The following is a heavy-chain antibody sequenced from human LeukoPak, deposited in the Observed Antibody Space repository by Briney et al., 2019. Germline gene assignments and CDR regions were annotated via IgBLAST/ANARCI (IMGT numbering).Heavy chain of an antibody. V-gene: IGHV3-73*01. J-gene: IGHJ4*02. CDR2: IRSKANSYAT. Sequence: PGGSLRLSCAASGFTFSGSAMHWVRQASGKGLEWVGRIRSKANSYATAYAASVKGRFTISRDDSKNTAYLQMNSLKTEDTAVYYCTRGKMTTSPNFDYWGQGTLVTVSS. D-gene: IGHD2-2*01. CDR1: GFTFSGSA. CDR3: TRGKMTTSPNFDY.